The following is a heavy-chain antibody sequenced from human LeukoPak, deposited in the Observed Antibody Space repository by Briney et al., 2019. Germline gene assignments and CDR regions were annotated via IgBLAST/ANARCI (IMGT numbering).Heavy chain of an antibody. D-gene: IGHD2-8*01. Sequence: GGSLRLSCAASGFTFSSYAMHWVRQAPGKGLEWVSGLSGSGSSVYYADSVRGRLTISRDNSRNTLYLQLDSLRADDTAVYYCAKGLNWFDPWGQGTPVIVSS. V-gene: IGHV3-23*01. CDR2: LSGSGSSV. CDR1: GFTFSSYA. J-gene: IGHJ5*02. CDR3: AKGLNWFDP.